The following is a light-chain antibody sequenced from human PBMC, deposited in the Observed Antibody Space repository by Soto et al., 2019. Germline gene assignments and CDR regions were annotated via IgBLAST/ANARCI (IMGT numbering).Light chain of an antibody. CDR2: GAS. V-gene: IGKV3-15*01. J-gene: IGKJ2*01. CDR3: QQYNNWPPDT. CDR1: QSVSNN. Sequence: EIVMTQSPATLSVSPGERATLSCRASQSVSNNLAWYHQKPGQAPRLLIYGASTRATGFPARFSGSRSGTEFTVTISSLHSEDFAVYYRQQYNNWPPDTFGQGTKLEI.